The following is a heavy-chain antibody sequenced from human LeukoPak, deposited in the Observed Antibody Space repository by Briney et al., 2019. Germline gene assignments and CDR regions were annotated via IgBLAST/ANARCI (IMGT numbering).Heavy chain of an antibody. CDR3: ARVGSGRTEEYYYYGMDV. D-gene: IGHD3-10*01. V-gene: IGHV3-30*04. CDR2: ISYDGSNK. Sequence: GRSLRLSCAPSGFTFSSYAMHRVRQAPGKGLECVSVISYDGSNKYYADSVKGRFTISRDNSKNTLYLQMTSMRDEDTAVYYCARVGSGRTEEYYYYGMDVWGQGTTVTVSS. CDR1: GFTFSSYA. J-gene: IGHJ6*02.